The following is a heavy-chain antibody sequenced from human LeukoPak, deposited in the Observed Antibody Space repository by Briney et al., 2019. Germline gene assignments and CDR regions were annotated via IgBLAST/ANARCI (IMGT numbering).Heavy chain of an antibody. J-gene: IGHJ4*02. Sequence: PGGTLRLSCAASGLSFNDFDMSWVRQPPGKGLEWVSTIVGSGDYTYNADSVKGRFTISRDNSKNTLYLQLSSLRAEDMAIYYCARVSTSCYIGCSFDNWGQGTLVTVSS. CDR3: ARVSTSCYIGCSFDN. V-gene: IGHV3-23*01. D-gene: IGHD2-2*02. CDR2: IVGSGDYT. CDR1: GLSFNDFD.